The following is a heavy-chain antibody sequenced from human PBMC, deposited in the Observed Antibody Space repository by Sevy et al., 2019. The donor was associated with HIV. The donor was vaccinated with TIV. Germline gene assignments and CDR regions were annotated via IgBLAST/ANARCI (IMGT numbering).Heavy chain of an antibody. CDR2: VSYDGGNT. CDR1: GFAFRKFG. D-gene: IGHD1-1*01. J-gene: IGHJ4*02. V-gene: IGHV3-30*18. CDR3: AKVGGGTSCAFNSLEY. Sequence: GGSLRLSCVGSGFAFRKFGMHWVRQAPGKGLEWLSAVSYDGGNTDYSDFMKGRFTISRDNSKNTLYLDINSLRVDDTAVYFCAKVGGGTSCAFNSLEYWGRGTLVTVSS.